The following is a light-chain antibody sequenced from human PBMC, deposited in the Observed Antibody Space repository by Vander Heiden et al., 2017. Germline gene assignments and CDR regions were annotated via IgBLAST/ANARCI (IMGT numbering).Light chain of an antibody. V-gene: IGKV1-5*03. J-gene: IGKJ1*01. CDR1: QSISSW. CDR2: KAS. Sequence: DIQMTQSPSTLSASVGDRVTITCRASQSISSWLAWYQQKPGKAPKLLIYKASSLESGVPSRFSGSGSGTEFTLTISSLHPDDFATYYCQQDNSYSRMFGQGTKVEIK. CDR3: QQDNSYSRM.